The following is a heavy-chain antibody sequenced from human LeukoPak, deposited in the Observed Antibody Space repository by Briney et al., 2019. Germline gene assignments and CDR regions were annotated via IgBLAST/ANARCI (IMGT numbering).Heavy chain of an antibody. Sequence: GGSLRLSCTASEFTVSSNYMSWVRQAPGKGLEWVSVIYSGGSTYYADSVKGRFTISRDNSKNTLFLQMNSLRAGDTAVYYCAGYCSGTSCLGFDYWGQGTLVTVSS. J-gene: IGHJ4*02. CDR1: EFTVSSNY. V-gene: IGHV3-53*01. CDR2: IYSGGST. CDR3: AGYCSGTSCLGFDY. D-gene: IGHD2-2*01.